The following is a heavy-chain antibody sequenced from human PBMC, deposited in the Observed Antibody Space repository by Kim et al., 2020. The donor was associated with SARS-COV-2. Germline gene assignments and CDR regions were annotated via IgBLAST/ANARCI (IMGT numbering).Heavy chain of an antibody. J-gene: IGHJ4*02. D-gene: IGHD5-12*01. Sequence: GGSLRLSCAASGFTFSSYAMSWVHQAPGKGLEWVSAISGSGGSTYYADSVKGRFNISRDNSKNTLYLQMNSLRAEDTAVYYCAKGVATSNLYYWGQGTLVTVSS. V-gene: IGHV3-23*01. CDR3: AKGVATSNLYY. CDR2: ISGSGGST. CDR1: GFTFSSYA.